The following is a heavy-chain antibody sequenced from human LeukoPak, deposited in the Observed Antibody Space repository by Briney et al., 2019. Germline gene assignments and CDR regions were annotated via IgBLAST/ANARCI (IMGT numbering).Heavy chain of an antibody. Sequence: PSETLSLTCAVYGYSLTNHYWIWIRQPPGKGLEWVGEVLHTGGTNYNPSLKSRVTISVDTSKNQFFLKLTSVTAADTAVYYCARGPAAIHPWGPGTLVTVSS. D-gene: IGHD2-2*01. J-gene: IGHJ5*02. V-gene: IGHV4-34*12. CDR2: VLHTGGT. CDR3: ARGPAAIHP. CDR1: GYSLTNHY.